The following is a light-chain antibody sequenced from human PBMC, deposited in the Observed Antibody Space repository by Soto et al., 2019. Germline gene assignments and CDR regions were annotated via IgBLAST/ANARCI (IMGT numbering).Light chain of an antibody. CDR3: QSYDSSLSGYV. J-gene: IGLJ1*01. CDR2: GNS. CDR1: SSNIGAGYD. Sequence: QSVLTQPPSVSGTPGQRVTISCTGSSSNIGAGYDVHWCQQLPGTAPKLLIYGNSNRPSGVPDRFSGSKSGTSASLAITGLQAEDEADYYGQSYDSSLSGYVFGTGTKVTVL. V-gene: IGLV1-40*01.